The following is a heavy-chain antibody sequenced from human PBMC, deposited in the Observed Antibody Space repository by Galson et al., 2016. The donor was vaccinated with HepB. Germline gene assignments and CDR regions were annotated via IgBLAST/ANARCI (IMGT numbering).Heavy chain of an antibody. CDR2: IYRNGGIT. CDR3: ARELEGLDV. D-gene: IGHD6-6*01. CDR1: GFPFDEYD. J-gene: IGHJ6*02. Sequence: SLRLSCAASGFPFDEYDMSWVRQVPGKGLEWVSGIYRNGGITGYADSVRGRFTISRDNAKNSLDLQINSLRAEDTAIYYCARELEGLDVWGQGTTVTVSS. V-gene: IGHV3-20*04.